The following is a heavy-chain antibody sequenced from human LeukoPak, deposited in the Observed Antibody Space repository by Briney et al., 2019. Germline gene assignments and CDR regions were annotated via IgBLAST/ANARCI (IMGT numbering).Heavy chain of an antibody. V-gene: IGHV3-23*01. D-gene: IGHD1-26*01. CDR2: ISGGGGST. CDR1: GFTFTSYS. Sequence: GGSLRLSCAASGFTFTSYSMNWVRQAPGKGLERVSTISGGGGSTYYADSVKGRFTISRDNSKNTLYPQVNSLRAEDTAVYYCAKGGKWDVTPFDYWGQGTLVTVSS. J-gene: IGHJ4*02. CDR3: AKGGKWDVTPFDY.